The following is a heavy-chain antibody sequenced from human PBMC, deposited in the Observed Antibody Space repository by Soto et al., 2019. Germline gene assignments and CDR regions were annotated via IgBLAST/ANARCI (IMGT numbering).Heavy chain of an antibody. Sequence: QVKLVQSGAEVKKPGASVKVSCKASGYTFTSYGISWVRQAPGPGLEWLGWIRAYNGNTHYAQKLQGRVTMTTDTAPSTAYKEVRNLRSDDKGLHYWAEDGDSSGWYYWGQGTLVTVSS. CDR2: IRAYNGNT. J-gene: IGHJ4*02. CDR3: AEDGDSSGWYY. CDR1: GYTFTSYG. V-gene: IGHV1-18*01. D-gene: IGHD6-19*01.